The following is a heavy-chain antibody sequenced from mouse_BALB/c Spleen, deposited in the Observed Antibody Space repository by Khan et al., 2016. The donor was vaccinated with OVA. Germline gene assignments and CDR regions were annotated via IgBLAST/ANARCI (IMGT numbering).Heavy chain of an antibody. D-gene: IGHD1-1*01. Sequence: EVKLQESGPGLVKPSQSLSLTCTVTGYSITSGYARNWIRQFPGNKLEWMGYISYSGVTSYTPSLKSRISITRDTSKHQFFLQLNSVTTEDTATYCCARGNYYGYYFDYWGQGTTLTVSS. CDR1: GYSITSGYA. CDR3: ARGNYYGYYFDY. V-gene: IGHV3-2*02. CDR2: ISYSGVT. J-gene: IGHJ2*01.